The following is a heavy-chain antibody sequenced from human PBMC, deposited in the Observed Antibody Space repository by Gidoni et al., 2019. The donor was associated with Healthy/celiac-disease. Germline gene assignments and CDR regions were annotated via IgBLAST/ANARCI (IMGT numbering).Heavy chain of an antibody. Sequence: QAPGQGLEWMGGIIPIFGTANYAQKFQGRVTITADESTSTAYMELSSLRSEDTAVYYCASGDPRGLTAIIAFDIWGQGTMVTVSS. D-gene: IGHD3-10*01. CDR2: IIPIFGTA. J-gene: IGHJ3*02. V-gene: IGHV1-69*01. CDR3: ASGDPRGLTAIIAFDI.